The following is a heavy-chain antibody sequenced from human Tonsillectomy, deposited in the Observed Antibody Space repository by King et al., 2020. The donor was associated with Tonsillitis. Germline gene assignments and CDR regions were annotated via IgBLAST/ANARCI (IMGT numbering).Heavy chain of an antibody. CDR2: SSWNSFNM. CDR1: GFTFDNYA. Sequence: VQLVESGGGLVQPDRSLRLSCAASGFTFDNYAMHWVRQAPGKGLEWVSGSSWNSFNMDYADSVKGRFTISRDNAKNSLYLQMNSLRAEDTALYYCAKGRLTARRDAFDIWGQGTMVTVSS. J-gene: IGHJ3*02. V-gene: IGHV3-9*01. D-gene: IGHD6-6*01. CDR3: AKGRLTARRDAFDI.